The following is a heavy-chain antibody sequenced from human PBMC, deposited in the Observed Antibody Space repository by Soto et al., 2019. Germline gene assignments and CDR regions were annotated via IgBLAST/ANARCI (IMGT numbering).Heavy chain of an antibody. J-gene: IGHJ4*02. CDR2: ISFTGTTK. CDR3: AQDAKTGFSYDPEY. CDR1: EFTFSRYG. Sequence: QVQLVESGGGVVQPGGSLRLSCVGSEFTFSRYGLHWVRQTPGKGLEWVAVISFTGTTKYYADSVKGRFTISRDNSKSTVYLEMNRLTADDSAMYFCAQDAKTGFSYDPEYWGQGTLVTVSS. V-gene: IGHV3-30*18. D-gene: IGHD3-22*01.